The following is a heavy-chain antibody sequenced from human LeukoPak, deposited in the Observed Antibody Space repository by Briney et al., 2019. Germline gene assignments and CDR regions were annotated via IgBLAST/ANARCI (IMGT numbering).Heavy chain of an antibody. Sequence: SVKVSCKASGGTFSSYAISWVRQAPGQELEWMGRIIPILGIANYAQKFQGRVTITADKSTSTAYMELSSLRSEDTAVYYCARAEDYYDSSGLLDYWGQGTLVTVSS. CDR1: GGTFSSYA. J-gene: IGHJ4*02. D-gene: IGHD3-22*01. V-gene: IGHV1-69*04. CDR3: ARAEDYYDSSGLLDY. CDR2: IIPILGIA.